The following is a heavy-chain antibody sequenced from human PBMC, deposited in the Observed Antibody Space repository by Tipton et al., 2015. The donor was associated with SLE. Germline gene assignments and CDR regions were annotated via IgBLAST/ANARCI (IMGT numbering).Heavy chain of an antibody. CDR3: ARVIAAPPYGMDV. J-gene: IGHJ6*02. CDR1: GFTFSNYA. CDR2: ISYDGSNK. Sequence: SLRLSCAASGFTFSNYAMHWVRQAPGKGLEWVTVISYDGSNKYYPDSVKGRFTISRDNSKNTLYLQMNSLRVDDTAVYYCARVIAAPPYGMDVWGQGTTVTVSS. D-gene: IGHD6-13*01. V-gene: IGHV3-30*04.